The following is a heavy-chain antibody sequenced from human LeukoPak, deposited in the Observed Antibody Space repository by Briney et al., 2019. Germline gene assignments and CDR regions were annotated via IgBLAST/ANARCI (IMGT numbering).Heavy chain of an antibody. J-gene: IGHJ4*02. CDR3: AKLVVPAAEFYFDY. CDR2: IRESGGGT. CDR1: GFTFSNYA. D-gene: IGHD2-2*01. Sequence: SGGSLRLSCAASGFTFSNYAMNWVRQAPGKGLEWVSGIRESGGGTYYTDSVKGRFTISRDNSKNTLYLQMNSLRAEDTAVYYCAKLVVPAAEFYFDYWGQGTLVTVSS. V-gene: IGHV3-23*01.